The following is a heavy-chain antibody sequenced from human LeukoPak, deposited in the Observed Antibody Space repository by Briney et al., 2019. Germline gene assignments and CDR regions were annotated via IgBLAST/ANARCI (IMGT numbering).Heavy chain of an antibody. Sequence: SETLSLTCAVYGGSFSGYYWSWIRQPPGKGLEWVGEINHSGSANYNPSLKSRVTISVDTSKNQFSLRLSSVTAADTAVYYCAGEEIWGQGTTVTVSS. J-gene: IGHJ6*02. D-gene: IGHD3-10*01. CDR2: INHSGSA. CDR1: GGSFSGYY. V-gene: IGHV4-34*01. CDR3: AGEEI.